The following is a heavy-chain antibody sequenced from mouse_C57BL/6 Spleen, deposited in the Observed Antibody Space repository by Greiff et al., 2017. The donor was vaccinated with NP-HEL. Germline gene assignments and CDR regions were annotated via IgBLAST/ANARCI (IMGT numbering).Heavy chain of an antibody. V-gene: IGHV14-1*01. J-gene: IGHJ1*03. D-gene: IGHD2-14*01. CDR2: IDPEDGDT. CDR1: GFNIKDYY. Sequence: EVQLQQSGAELVRPGASVKLSCTASGFNIKDYYMHWVKQRPEQGLEWIGRIDPEDGDTEYAPKFQGKATMTADTSSNTAYLQLSSLTSDDTAVCYCTGYYRNDGYVDVWGTGTTVTVAS. CDR3: TGYYRNDGYVDV.